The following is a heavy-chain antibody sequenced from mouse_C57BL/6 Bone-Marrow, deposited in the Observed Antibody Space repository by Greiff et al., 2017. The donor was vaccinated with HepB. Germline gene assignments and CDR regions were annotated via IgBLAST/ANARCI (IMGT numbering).Heavy chain of an antibody. CDR1: GFTFSDYG. CDR3: ARRLTTPWFAY. J-gene: IGHJ3*01. V-gene: IGHV5-17*01. CDR2: ISSGSSTI. D-gene: IGHD1-1*01. Sequence: EVQLQESGGGLVKPGGSLKLSCAASGFTFSDYGMHWVRQAPEKGLEWVAYISSGSSTIYYADTVKGRFTISRDNAKNTLFLQMTSLRSEDTAMYYCARRLTTPWFAYWGQGTLVTVSA.